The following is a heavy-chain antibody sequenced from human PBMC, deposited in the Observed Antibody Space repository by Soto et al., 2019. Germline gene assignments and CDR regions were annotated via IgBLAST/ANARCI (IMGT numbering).Heavy chain of an antibody. V-gene: IGHV1-18*01. Sequence: ASVKVSCKASGYTFTSYGISWVRQAPGQGLEWMGWISAYNGNTNYAQKLQGRVTMTTDTSTSTAYMELRSLRSDDTAVYYCAREQYSSSWHAYYYYGMDVWGQGTTVTVS. D-gene: IGHD6-13*01. CDR2: ISAYNGNT. CDR1: GYTFTSYG. J-gene: IGHJ6*02. CDR3: AREQYSSSWHAYYYYGMDV.